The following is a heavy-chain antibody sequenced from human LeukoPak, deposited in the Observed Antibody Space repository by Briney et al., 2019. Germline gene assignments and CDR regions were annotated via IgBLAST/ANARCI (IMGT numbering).Heavy chain of an antibody. CDR3: ARSMITFGGVFDY. D-gene: IGHD3-16*01. Sequence: PGGSLRLSCAASGFTFSSYEMIWVRQAPGKGLEWVSYISSSGSTIYYADSVKGRFTISRDNAKNSLYLQMNSLRAEDTAVYYCARSMITFGGVFDYWGQGTLVTVSS. J-gene: IGHJ4*02. CDR2: ISSSGSTI. CDR1: GFTFSSYE. V-gene: IGHV3-48*03.